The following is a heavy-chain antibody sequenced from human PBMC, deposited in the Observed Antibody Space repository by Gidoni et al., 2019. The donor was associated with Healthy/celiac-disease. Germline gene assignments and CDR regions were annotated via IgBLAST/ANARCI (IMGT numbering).Heavy chain of an antibody. J-gene: IGHJ3*02. CDR2: IYSGGNT. CDR1: GFTLRSNY. V-gene: IGHV3-66*02. D-gene: IGHD6-19*01. CDR3: ATSGVAVAGNDAFDI. Sequence: EVQLVESGGGLVQPGGSLRLSSAASGFTLRSNYMSWVRQAPGKGLEWVSGIYSGGNTYYADSVKGRFTISRDNSKNTLYLQMNSLRAEDTAVYYCATSGVAVAGNDAFDIWGQGTMVTVSS.